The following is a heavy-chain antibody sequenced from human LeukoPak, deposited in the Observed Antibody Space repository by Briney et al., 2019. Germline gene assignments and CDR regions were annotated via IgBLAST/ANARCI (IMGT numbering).Heavy chain of an antibody. CDR1: GYSFTTYW. V-gene: IGHV5-51*01. J-gene: IGHJ5*02. Sequence: GESLKISCKGSGYSFTTYWIGWVRQMPGKGLEWMGIIYPGDSDTRYSPSFQGQVTISADKSINTAYLQWSSLKASDTAMYYCARRYCSSTSCFRTNWFDPWGQGTLVTVSS. D-gene: IGHD2-2*01. CDR3: ARRYCSSTSCFRTNWFDP. CDR2: IYPGDSDT.